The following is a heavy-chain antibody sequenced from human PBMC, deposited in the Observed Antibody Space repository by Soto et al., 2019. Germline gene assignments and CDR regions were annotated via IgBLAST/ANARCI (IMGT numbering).Heavy chain of an antibody. Sequence: EVQLVESGGGLIQPGGSLRLSCAASGFTVSSNYMSWVRQAPGKGLEWVSVIYSGGTTYYADSVKGRFTISRDNSKNTVYLQMNSLRAEDTAVYYCARDSSGYSYFDYWGQGTLVSVSS. CDR3: ARDSSGYSYFDY. CDR1: GFTVSSNY. CDR2: IYSGGTT. J-gene: IGHJ4*02. D-gene: IGHD3-22*01. V-gene: IGHV3-53*01.